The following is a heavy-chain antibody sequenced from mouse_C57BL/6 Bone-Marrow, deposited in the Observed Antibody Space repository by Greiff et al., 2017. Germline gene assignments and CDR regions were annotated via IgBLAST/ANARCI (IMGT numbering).Heavy chain of an antibody. J-gene: IGHJ2*01. CDR1: GYTFTSYW. CDR3: ARRGLLWCYFDY. CDR2: IYPGSGST. D-gene: IGHD2-13*01. Sequence: QVQLQQPGAELVKPGASVKMSCKASGYTFTSYWITWVKQRPGQGLEWIGDIYPGSGSTNYNEKFKSKATLPVATSSSTAYMQLSSLTSEDSAVYYCARRGLLWCYFDYWGKGTTLTVSS. V-gene: IGHV1-55*01.